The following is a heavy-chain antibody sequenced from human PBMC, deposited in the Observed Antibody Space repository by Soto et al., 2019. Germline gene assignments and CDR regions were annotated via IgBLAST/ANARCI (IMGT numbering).Heavy chain of an antibody. CDR3: ASGYEWMQDRNPFDI. V-gene: IGHV1-2*04. J-gene: IGHJ3*02. CDR2: INPNSGGT. Sequence: ASVKVSCKASGYTFTGYYMHWVRQAPGQGLEWMGWINPNSGGTNYAQKFQGWVTMTRDTSISTAYMELSRLRSDDTAVYYCASGYEWMQDRNPFDIWGQGTMVTVSS. D-gene: IGHD5-18*01. CDR1: GYTFTGYY.